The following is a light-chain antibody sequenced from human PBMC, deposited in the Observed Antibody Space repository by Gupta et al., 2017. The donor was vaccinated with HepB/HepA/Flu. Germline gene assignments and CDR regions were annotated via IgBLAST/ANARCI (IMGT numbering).Light chain of an antibody. CDR2: GAS. V-gene: IGKV3-15*01. J-gene: IGKJ4*01. CDR1: QSVSSS. Sequence: EIVMTQSPATLSVSPGERATLSCRASQSVSSSLAWYQQKPGQAPRLLIYGASTRATGIPARFSGSGSGTEFTLTISNLQSEDFAVYYCQQYNTWPPLTFGGGTKVEIK. CDR3: QQYNTWPPLT.